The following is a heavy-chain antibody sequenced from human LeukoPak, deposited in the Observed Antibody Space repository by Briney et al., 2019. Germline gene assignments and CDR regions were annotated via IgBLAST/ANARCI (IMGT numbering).Heavy chain of an antibody. V-gene: IGHV3-30-3*02. CDR1: GFTFSGYP. CDR2: ISYDGSNK. J-gene: IGHJ4*02. CDR3: AKDFSSGSYYEYYFDY. D-gene: IGHD1-26*01. Sequence: PGGSLRLSCAASGFTFSGYPIHWVRQAPGKGLEWVAVISYDGSNKYYADSVKGRFTISRDNSKNTLYLQMNSLRAEDTAVYYCAKDFSSGSYYEYYFDYWGQGTLVTVSS.